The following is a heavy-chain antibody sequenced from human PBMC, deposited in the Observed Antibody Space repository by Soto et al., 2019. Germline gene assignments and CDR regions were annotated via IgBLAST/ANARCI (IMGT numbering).Heavy chain of an antibody. CDR1: GYNFISYT. J-gene: IGHJ3*01. Sequence: QVQFVQSGAEVKKPGASVKVSCKASGYNFISYTMDWVRQAPGQRPEWMGVINAGHGTTKYSQKLQDRVNISRDISATTVYLELTSLTFEDTAVYYCARDVGLLMGTLDVWGQGTMVTVSS. CDR3: ARDVGLLMGTLDV. D-gene: IGHD5-18*01. CDR2: INAGHGTT. V-gene: IGHV1-3*01.